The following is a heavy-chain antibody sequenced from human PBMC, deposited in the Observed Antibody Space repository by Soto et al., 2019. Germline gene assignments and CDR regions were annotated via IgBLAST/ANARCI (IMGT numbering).Heavy chain of an antibody. J-gene: IGHJ5*02. CDR2: MNPNTGNT. V-gene: IGHV1-8*01. D-gene: IGHD3-9*01. CDR3: ARGRLATLTDL. Sequence: QVQLVQSGPEVKKPGAPVKVSCKASGYSFTEFDINWVRQATGHGLEWMGWMNPNTGNTRYAQTFQGRLVMTRDTSTSTAYMELGSMTSEDTAVYYCARGRLATLTDLWGHGTLVTVSS. CDR1: GYSFTEFD.